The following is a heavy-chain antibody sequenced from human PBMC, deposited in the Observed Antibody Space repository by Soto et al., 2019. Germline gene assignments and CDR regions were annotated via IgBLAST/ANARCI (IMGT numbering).Heavy chain of an antibody. D-gene: IGHD3-16*01. CDR3: ARVWGMGLEALVGLGYYGMDV. V-gene: IGHV6-1*01. CDR2: TYYRSKWYN. Sequence: PSQTLSLTCAISGDSVSSNSAAWNWIRQSPSRGLEWLGRTYYRSKWYNDYAVSVKSRITINPDTSKNQFTLQLNSVTPEDTAVYYCARVWGMGLEALVGLGYYGMDVWGQGTTVTVSS. CDR1: GDSVSSNSAA. J-gene: IGHJ6*02.